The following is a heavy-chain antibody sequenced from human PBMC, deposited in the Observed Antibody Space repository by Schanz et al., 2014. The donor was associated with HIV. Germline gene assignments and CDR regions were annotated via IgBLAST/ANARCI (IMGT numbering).Heavy chain of an antibody. CDR3: AKAAVTDYLDY. V-gene: IGHV3-30*18. D-gene: IGHD2-21*02. CDR2: ISYDGSNE. J-gene: IGHJ4*02. Sequence: QVQLVESGGGVVQPGRSLRLSCAASGFTFSRDGMNWVRQAPGKGLAGVAVISYDGSNEYYADSVKGRFTISRDNSKNTLYLQMNSLRTEDTAVYYCAKAAVTDYLDYWGQGTLVTVSS. CDR1: GFTFSRDG.